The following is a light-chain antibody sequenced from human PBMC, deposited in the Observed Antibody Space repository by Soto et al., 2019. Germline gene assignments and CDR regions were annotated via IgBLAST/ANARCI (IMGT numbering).Light chain of an antibody. CDR2: GAS. CDR1: QSISSDY. Sequence: EIVLTQSPGTLSLSPGERATLSCRASQSISSDYLAWYQQKPGQAPRLLIYGASSRATGVPDRFSGTGAGTDFSLIITRLEPEDFAVYYCQRYGSSGTFGQGTKVDIK. V-gene: IGKV3-20*01. CDR3: QRYGSSGT. J-gene: IGKJ1*01.